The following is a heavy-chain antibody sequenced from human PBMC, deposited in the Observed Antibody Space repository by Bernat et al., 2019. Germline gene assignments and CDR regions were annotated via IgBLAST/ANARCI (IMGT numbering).Heavy chain of an antibody. Sequence: QVQLVESGGGVVQPGRSLRLSCAASGFTFSSYAMHWVRQAPGKGLEWVAVISYDGSNKYYADSVKGRFTISRDNYKNTLYLQMNSLRAEDTAVYYCARGTYCSGCSCYGAAGAFDIWGQGTMVTVSS. V-gene: IGHV3-30*01. CDR3: ARGTYCSGCSCYGAAGAFDI. CDR2: ISYDGSNK. CDR1: GFTFSSYA. D-gene: IGHD2-15*01. J-gene: IGHJ3*02.